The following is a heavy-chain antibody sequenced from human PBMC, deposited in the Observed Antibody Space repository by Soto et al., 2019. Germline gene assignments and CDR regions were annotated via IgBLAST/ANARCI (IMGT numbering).Heavy chain of an antibody. CDR2: IIPIFGTA. V-gene: IGHV1-69*13. J-gene: IGHJ4*02. CDR1: GGTFSSYA. D-gene: IGHD6-6*01. Sequence: GASGKVCCKASGGTFSSYAISWVRQAPGQGLEWMGGIIPIFGTANYAQKFQGRVTITADESTSTAYMELSSLRSEDTAVYYCAVENEGSSLLFDYWGQGTLVTVYS. CDR3: AVENEGSSLLFDY.